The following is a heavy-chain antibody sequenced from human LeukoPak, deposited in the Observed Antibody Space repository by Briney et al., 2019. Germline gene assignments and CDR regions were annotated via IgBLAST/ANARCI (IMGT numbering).Heavy chain of an antibody. Sequence: AETLSLTCTVSAGSISNYDWSWFRQPAGKGLEWIGYIYYSGGTKYNPSLKSRLTRSVDTSKNPFSLKLSSVTAADTAVYYCAKEGPSSSGSYLSCFDPWGQGTLVTVSS. CDR3: AKEGPSSSGSYLSCFDP. J-gene: IGHJ5*02. V-gene: IGHV4-59*01. CDR2: IYYSGGT. CDR1: AGSISNYD. D-gene: IGHD1-26*01.